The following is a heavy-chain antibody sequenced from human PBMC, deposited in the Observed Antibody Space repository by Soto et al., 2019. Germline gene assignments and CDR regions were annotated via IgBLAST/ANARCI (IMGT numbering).Heavy chain of an antibody. V-gene: IGHV3-23*01. CDR3: AKTYYDFPSGYYCAY. CDR1: GFTYSSSV. J-gene: IGHJ4*02. Sequence: PGGSLRLSCAASGFTYSSSVMSWVRQAPGKGLEWVSSVTGNPGSAYYAHSVKGRFTISRDNSRKTLSLQMNSLRAEDTALYYCAKTYYDFPSGYYCAYWRQGA. D-gene: IGHD3-3*01. CDR2: VTGNPGSA.